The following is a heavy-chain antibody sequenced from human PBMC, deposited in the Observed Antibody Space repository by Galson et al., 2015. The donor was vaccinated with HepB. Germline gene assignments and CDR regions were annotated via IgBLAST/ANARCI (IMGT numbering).Heavy chain of an antibody. CDR3: ARAVDSSGYYYGTFDY. V-gene: IGHV3-30*04. CDR2: ISYDGSNK. Sequence: SLRLSCAASGFTFSSYAMHWVRQAPGKGLEWVAVISYDGSNKYYADSVKGRFTISRDNSKNTLYLQMNSLRAEDTAVYYCARAVDSSGYYYGTFDYWGQGTLVTVSS. D-gene: IGHD3-22*01. CDR1: GFTFSSYA. J-gene: IGHJ4*02.